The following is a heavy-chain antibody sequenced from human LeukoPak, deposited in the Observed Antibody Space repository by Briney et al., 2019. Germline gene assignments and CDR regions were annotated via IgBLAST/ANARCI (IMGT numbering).Heavy chain of an antibody. J-gene: IGHJ4*02. CDR1: GGSFSGYY. CDR3: ARGRRITMVRGVLRGGRYYFDY. Sequence: PSETLSLTCAVYGGSFSGYYWSWIRQPPGKGLEWIGEINHSGSINYNPSLKSRVTISVDTSKNQFSLKLSSVTAADTAVYYCARGRRITMVRGVLRGGRYYFDYWGQGTLVTVSS. CDR2: INHSGSI. D-gene: IGHD3-10*01. V-gene: IGHV4-34*01.